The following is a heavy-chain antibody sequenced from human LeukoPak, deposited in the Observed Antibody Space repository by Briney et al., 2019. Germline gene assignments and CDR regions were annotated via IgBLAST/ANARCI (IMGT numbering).Heavy chain of an antibody. V-gene: IGHV3-30*04. Sequence: GGSLRLSCAASGFTFSYYAMHWVRQAAGKGLDWVAVISYDGNSKYYADSVKGRFTISRDNSKNKVYLQMNSLRAEDTAVYFCAKRAPTAGTSTGSYYHGMDVWGKGTTVTVSS. CDR3: AKRAPTAGTSTGSYYHGMDV. J-gene: IGHJ6*04. CDR2: ISYDGNSK. D-gene: IGHD6-13*01. CDR1: GFTFSYYA.